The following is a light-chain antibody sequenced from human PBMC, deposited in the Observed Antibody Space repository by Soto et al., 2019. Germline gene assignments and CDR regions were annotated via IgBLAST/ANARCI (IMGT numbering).Light chain of an antibody. J-gene: IGKJ1*01. CDR1: QSVSSN. Sequence: EIVMTQSPATLSVSPGERATLSCRASQSVSSNLDWYQQKPGQAPRLLIYGASTRATGIPARFSGSGSGTEFTLTISSLQSEDFAIYFCQQYNNWPPDRTFGQGTKVDIK. CDR3: QQYNNWPPDRT. CDR2: GAS. V-gene: IGKV3-15*01.